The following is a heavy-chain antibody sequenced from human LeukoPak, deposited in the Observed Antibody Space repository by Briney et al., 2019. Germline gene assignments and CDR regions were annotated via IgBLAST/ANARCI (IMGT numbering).Heavy chain of an antibody. CDR2: IKQDGSEK. Sequence: GGSLRLSCAASGFTFSSYWMSWVRQAPGKGLEWVANIKQDGSEKYYVDSVKGRFTTSRDNAKNSLYLQMSSLRVEDTALYYCARGPKSIAARPGAFDIWGRGTVVTVSS. D-gene: IGHD6-6*01. J-gene: IGHJ3*02. CDR1: GFTFSSYW. CDR3: ARGPKSIAARPGAFDI. V-gene: IGHV3-7*01.